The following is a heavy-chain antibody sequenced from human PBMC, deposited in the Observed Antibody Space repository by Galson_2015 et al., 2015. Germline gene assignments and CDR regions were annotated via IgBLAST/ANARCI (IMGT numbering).Heavy chain of an antibody. CDR3: AKDHGGNVGYYYGMDV. CDR1: GFTFSSYG. Sequence: SLRLSCAASGFTFSSYGMHWVRQAPGKGLEWVAVISYDGSNKYYADSVKGRFTISRDNSKNTLYLQMNSLRAEDTAVYYCAKDHGGNVGYYYGMDVWGQGTTVTVSS. J-gene: IGHJ6*02. V-gene: IGHV3-30*18. D-gene: IGHD4-23*01. CDR2: ISYDGSNK.